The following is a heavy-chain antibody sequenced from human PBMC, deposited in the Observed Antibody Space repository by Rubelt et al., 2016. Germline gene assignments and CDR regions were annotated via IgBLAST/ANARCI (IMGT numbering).Heavy chain of an antibody. CDR2: INHSGST. J-gene: IGHJ4*02. D-gene: IGHD6-13*01. CDR1: GGSFSGYY. Sequence: QVQLQQWGAGLLKPSETLSLTCAVYGGSFSGYYWSWIRQPPGKGLEWIGEINHSGSTNYNPSLKSRVTIPVDTSKNQFSLKLGSVTAADTAVYYCARLLSRSWQWDYWGQGALVTVSS. CDR3: ARLLSRSWQWDY. V-gene: IGHV4-34*01.